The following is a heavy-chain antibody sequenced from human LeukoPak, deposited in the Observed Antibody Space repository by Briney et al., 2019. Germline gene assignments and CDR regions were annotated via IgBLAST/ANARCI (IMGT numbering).Heavy chain of an antibody. Sequence: GGSLRLSCAASGFTFDDYAMHWVRQAPGKGLEWVSGISWNSGSIGYADSVKGRFTISRDNAKNSLYLQMNSLRAEDTALYYCAKEDGDYYYGMDVWGQGITVTVSS. CDR3: AKEDGDYYYGMDV. V-gene: IGHV3-9*01. CDR2: ISWNSGSI. D-gene: IGHD4-17*01. CDR1: GFTFDDYA. J-gene: IGHJ6*02.